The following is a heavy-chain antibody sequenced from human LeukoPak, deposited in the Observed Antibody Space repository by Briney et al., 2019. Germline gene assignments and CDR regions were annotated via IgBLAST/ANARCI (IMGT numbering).Heavy chain of an antibody. CDR3: AKDVSLVQGVTDY. CDR1: GFTFSDYG. V-gene: IGHV3-30*18. Sequence: GGSLRLSCAASGFTFSDYGMHWVRQAPGKGLEWVAVISYDGSNKYYAGSVKGRFTISRDNSKNTLYLQMNSLRAEDTAVYYCAKDVSLVQGVTDYWGQGTLVTVSS. CDR2: ISYDGSNK. D-gene: IGHD3-10*01. J-gene: IGHJ4*02.